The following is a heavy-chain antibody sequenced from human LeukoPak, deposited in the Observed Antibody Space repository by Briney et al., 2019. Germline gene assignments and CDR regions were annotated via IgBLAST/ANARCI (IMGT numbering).Heavy chain of an antibody. Sequence: GGSRGLSCAASGFTFSNYGMTWVRQAPGKGLEWVANIKQDGSEKYYVDSVKGRFTISRDNAKNSLYLQMNSLRAEDMAVYYCARGHVWFDPWGQGTLVTVSS. V-gene: IGHV3-7*05. CDR1: GFTFSNYG. CDR3: ARGHVWFDP. J-gene: IGHJ5*02. CDR2: IKQDGSEK.